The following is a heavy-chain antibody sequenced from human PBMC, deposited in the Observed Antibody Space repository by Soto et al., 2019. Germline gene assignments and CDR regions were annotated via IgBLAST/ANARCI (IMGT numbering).Heavy chain of an antibody. V-gene: IGHV3-30*18. CDR1: GFTFSSYG. D-gene: IGHD2-15*01. Sequence: GGSLRLSCAASGFTFSSYGMHWVRQAPGKGLEWEAVISYDGSNKYYADSVKGRFTISRDNSKNTLYLQMNSLRAEDTAVYYCAKGGDVYCSGGSCYALRGMDVWGQGTTVTVSS. CDR2: ISYDGSNK. CDR3: AKGGDVYCSGGSCYALRGMDV. J-gene: IGHJ6*02.